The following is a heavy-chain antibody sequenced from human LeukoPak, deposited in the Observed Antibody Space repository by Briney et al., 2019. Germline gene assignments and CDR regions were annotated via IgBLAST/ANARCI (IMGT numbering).Heavy chain of an antibody. D-gene: IGHD3-10*01. CDR1: GGSFSGYY. CDR3: ARRNVLLWFRDPGKNNRFDP. Sequence: PSETLSLTCAVYGGSFSGYYWSWIRQPPGKGLEWIGEINHSGSTNYSPSLKSRVTISVDTSKNQFSLKLSSVTAADTAVYYCARRNVLLWFRDPGKNNRFDPWGQGTLVTVSS. CDR2: INHSGST. J-gene: IGHJ5*02. V-gene: IGHV4-34*01.